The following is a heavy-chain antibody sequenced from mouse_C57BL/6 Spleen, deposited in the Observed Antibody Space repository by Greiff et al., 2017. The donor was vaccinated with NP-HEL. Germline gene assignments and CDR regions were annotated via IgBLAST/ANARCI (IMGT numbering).Heavy chain of an antibody. CDR1: GFTFSSYG. CDR2: ISSGGSYT. V-gene: IGHV5-6*01. J-gene: IGHJ2*01. CDR3: ARHSHFDY. Sequence: HLVESGGDLVKPGGSLKLSCAASGFTFSSYGMSWVRQTPDKRLEWVATISSGGSYTYYPDSVKGRFTISRDNAKNTLYLQMSSLKSEDTAMYYCARHSHFDYWGQGTTLTVSS.